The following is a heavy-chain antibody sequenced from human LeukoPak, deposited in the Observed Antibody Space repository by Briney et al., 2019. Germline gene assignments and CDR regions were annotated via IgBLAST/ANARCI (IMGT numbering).Heavy chain of an antibody. CDR3: ARASGGYDHGLGY. CDR1: GFTFRAHG. D-gene: IGHD5-12*01. Sequence: PGRSLRFSGAASGFTFRAHGIHWVRQAPGKGLEGVAIIWHDGSERYAASVMGLFSISRDNSKNTVYLQMNSLRAEDTAVYYCARASGGYDHGLGYWGQGTLVTVSS. J-gene: IGHJ4*02. CDR2: IWHDGSER. V-gene: IGHV3-33*08.